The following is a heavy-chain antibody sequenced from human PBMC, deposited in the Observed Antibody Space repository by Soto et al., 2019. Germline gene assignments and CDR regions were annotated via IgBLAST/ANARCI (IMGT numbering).Heavy chain of an antibody. CDR3: ARVPDR. J-gene: IGHJ5*02. CDR1: GGSISSGGYS. CDR2: IYHSGST. D-gene: IGHD2-2*01. Sequence: QLQLQESGSVLVKPSQTLSLTCAVSGGSISSGGYSWSWIRQPPGKGLEWIGYIYHSGSTYYNPSLKSRVTISVDRSKNQFSLKLSSVTAADTAVYDCARVPDRWGQGTLVTVSS. V-gene: IGHV4-30-2*01.